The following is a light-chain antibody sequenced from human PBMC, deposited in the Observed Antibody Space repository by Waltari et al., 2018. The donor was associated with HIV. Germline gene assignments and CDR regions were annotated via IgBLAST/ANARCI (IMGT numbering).Light chain of an antibody. CDR1: SLSKQY. V-gene: IGLV3-25*03. Sequence: SDELTQSPSVSVSPGQTARITCSGDSLSKQYSCWYQQKPGQAPVLLIYKDTERPSGIPERFSGSSSGTKVTLTISGVQAEDEADYYCQSADVSSISWVFGRGTKLTVL. J-gene: IGLJ3*02. CDR2: KDT. CDR3: QSADVSSISWV.